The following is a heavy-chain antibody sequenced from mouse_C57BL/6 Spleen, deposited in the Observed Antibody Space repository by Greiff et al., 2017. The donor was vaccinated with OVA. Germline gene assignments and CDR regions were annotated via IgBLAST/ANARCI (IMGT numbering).Heavy chain of an antibody. CDR1: GYTFTSYW. J-gene: IGHJ2*01. Sequence: QVQLQQPGAELVKPGASVKLSCKASGYTFTSYWMHWVKQRPGQGLEWIGMIHPNSGSTHYNEKFKSKATLTVDKSSSTAYMQLSSLTSEDSAVYYCAREGGAYYFDYWGQGTTLTVSS. CDR3: AREGGAYYFDY. CDR2: IHPNSGST. V-gene: IGHV1-64*01.